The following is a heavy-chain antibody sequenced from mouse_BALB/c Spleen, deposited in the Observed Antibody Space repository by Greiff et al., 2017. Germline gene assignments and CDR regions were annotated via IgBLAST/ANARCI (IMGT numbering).Heavy chain of an antibody. CDR2: IAPGSGST. D-gene: IGHD2-3*01. V-gene: IGHV1S41*01. Sequence: DLVKPGASVKLSCKASGYTFTSYWINWIKQRPGQGLEWIGRIAPGSGSTYYNEMFKGKATLTVDTSSSTAYIQLSSLSSEDSAVYVCARNGYYPYYAMDYWGQGTSVTVSS. CDR3: ARNGYYPYYAMDY. CDR1: GYTFTSYW. J-gene: IGHJ4*01.